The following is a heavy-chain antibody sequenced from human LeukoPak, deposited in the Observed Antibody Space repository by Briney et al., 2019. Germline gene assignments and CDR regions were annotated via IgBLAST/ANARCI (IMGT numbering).Heavy chain of an antibody. CDR1: GGPTSSYY. V-gene: IGHV4-4*07. CDR3: ARVGVVESSGYHDYYFDF. CDR2: IYSSGST. Sequence: PSETLSLTCTVSGGPTSSYYWSWIRQPAGKELEWIGRIYSSGSTNYNPSLKSRVTMSVDTSKNQFSLNLTSVTVADMAVYFCARVGVVESSGYHDYYFDFWGQGSLVTVSS. D-gene: IGHD3-22*01. J-gene: IGHJ4*02.